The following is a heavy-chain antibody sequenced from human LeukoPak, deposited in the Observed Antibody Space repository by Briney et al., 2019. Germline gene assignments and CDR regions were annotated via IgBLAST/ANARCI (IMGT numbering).Heavy chain of an antibody. D-gene: IGHD2-15*01. CDR2: INPNSGGT. CDR3: ARGVVAATHYYYMDV. V-gene: IGHV1-2*02. Sequence: GASVKVSCKASGYTFTGYYMHWVRQAPGQGLEWMGWINPNSGGTNYAQKFQGRVTMTRDMSISTAYMELSRLRSDDTAVYYCARGVVAATHYYYMDVWGKGATVTVSS. CDR1: GYTFTGYY. J-gene: IGHJ6*03.